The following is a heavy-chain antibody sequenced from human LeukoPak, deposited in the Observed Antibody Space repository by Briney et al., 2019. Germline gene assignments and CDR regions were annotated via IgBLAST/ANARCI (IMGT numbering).Heavy chain of an antibody. CDR3: AGDNHPYSDIFDY. V-gene: IGHV4-59*01. CDR1: VGSISTYY. Sequence: PSETLSLTCTVSVGSISTYYWNWIRQPPGKGLEWIGYISYSGGTNYNPSLKSRVTISVDTSKNQFSLKLSSVTAADTAVYYCAGDNHPYSDIFDYWGQGTLVTVSS. D-gene: IGHD3-9*01. J-gene: IGHJ4*02. CDR2: ISYSGGT.